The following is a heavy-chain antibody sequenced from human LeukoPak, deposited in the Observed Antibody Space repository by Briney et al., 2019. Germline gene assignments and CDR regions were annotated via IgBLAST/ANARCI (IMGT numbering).Heavy chain of an antibody. CDR2: ISHDGNNK. Sequence: PGGSLRLSCAASGFPFSDYGMYWVRQAPGKVLEWLAVISHDGNNKYYADSVKGRITISRDNSMNTLYLQMNSLRAEDTAVYYCARDGLSSSLRGFDYWGQGTLVTVSS. CDR1: GFPFSDYG. J-gene: IGHJ4*02. D-gene: IGHD1-26*01. CDR3: ARDGLSSSLRGFDY. V-gene: IGHV3-30*03.